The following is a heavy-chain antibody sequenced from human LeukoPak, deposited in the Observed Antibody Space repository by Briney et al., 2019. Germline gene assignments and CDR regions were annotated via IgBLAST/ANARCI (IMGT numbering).Heavy chain of an antibody. CDR1: GGSFSAYY. CDR3: ARFPGTAEYRHYYYMDV. J-gene: IGHJ6*03. Sequence: SETLSLTCAVYGGSFSAYYWTWIRQPPGKGLEWIGEINHGGSTNYDPSLKSRVTISIDTAKNQFSLKMSSVTAADTAVYYCARFPGTAEYRHYYYMDVWGKGTTVTVSS. CDR2: INHGGST. D-gene: IGHD1-1*01. V-gene: IGHV4-34*01.